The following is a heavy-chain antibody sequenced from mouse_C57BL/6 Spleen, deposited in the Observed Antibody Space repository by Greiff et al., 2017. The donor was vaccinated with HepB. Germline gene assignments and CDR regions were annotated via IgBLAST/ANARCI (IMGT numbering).Heavy chain of an antibody. D-gene: IGHD1-1*01. Sequence: QVQLQQPGAELVKPGASVKLSCTASGYTFTSYCMHWVKQRPGQGLEWIGMILPNSGSTNYNEKFQSKATLTVDKSSSTAYMQLSSLTSEDAAVYYCARGIGHGRSFFDYWGKGTTLTVSS. CDR1: GYTFTSYC. CDR3: ARGIGHGRSFFDY. V-gene: IGHV1-64*01. CDR2: ILPNSGST. J-gene: IGHJ2*01.